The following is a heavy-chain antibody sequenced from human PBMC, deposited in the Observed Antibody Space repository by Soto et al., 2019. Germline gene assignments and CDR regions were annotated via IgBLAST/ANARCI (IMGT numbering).Heavy chain of an antibody. CDR1: GGSISSSSYY. Sequence: SETLSLTCTVSGGSISSSSYYWGWIRQPPGKGLEWIGSIYYSGSTYYNPSLKSRVTISVDTSKNQFSLKLSSVTAADTAVYYFARHGGSIAAAQKYFDYWGQGTLVTVSS. CDR2: IYYSGST. V-gene: IGHV4-39*01. CDR3: ARHGGSIAAAQKYFDY. D-gene: IGHD6-13*01. J-gene: IGHJ4*02.